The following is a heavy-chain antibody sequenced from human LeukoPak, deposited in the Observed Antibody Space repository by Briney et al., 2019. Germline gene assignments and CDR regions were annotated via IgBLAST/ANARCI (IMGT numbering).Heavy chain of an antibody. D-gene: IGHD6-19*01. J-gene: IGHJ4*02. CDR3: AKDLGYSSGWYGDY. CDR2: ISGSGGST. CDR1: GFTFSSYA. V-gene: IGHV3-23*01. Sequence: GGSLRLSCAASGFTFSSYAMSWVRQAPGKGLEWVSAISGSGGSTYYADSVKGRFTISRDNSKNTLYLQMNSLRAEDTAVYYCAKDLGYSSGWYGDYWGQGTLVTVSS.